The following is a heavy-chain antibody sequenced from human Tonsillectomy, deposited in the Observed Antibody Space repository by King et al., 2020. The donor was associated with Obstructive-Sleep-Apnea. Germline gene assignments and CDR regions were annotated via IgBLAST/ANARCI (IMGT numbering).Heavy chain of an antibody. CDR3: ARGGYDWEY. CDR2: INAGNGNT. J-gene: IGHJ4*02. Sequence: VQLVQSGAEVKKPGASVKVSCKASGYTFTTYTMHWVRQAPGQRLEWMGWINAGNGNTKYSQNFQGRVTITRDTSASIVYMELSSLRSEDTSVYYCARGGYDWEYWGQGNLVTVSS. CDR1: GYTFTTYT. D-gene: IGHD5-12*01. V-gene: IGHV1-3*01.